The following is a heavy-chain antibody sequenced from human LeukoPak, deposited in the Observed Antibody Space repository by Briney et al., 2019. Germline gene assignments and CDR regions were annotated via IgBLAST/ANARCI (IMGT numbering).Heavy chain of an antibody. V-gene: IGHV4-59*01. J-gene: IGHJ4*02. CDR1: GGSISSYY. Sequence: SVTLSLTCTVSGGSISSYYWSWIRQPPGKGLEWIGYIYYSGSTNYNPSLKSRVTISVDTSKNQFSLKLSSVTAADTAVYYCARSQYSSGWYTLDYWGQGTLVTVSS. CDR3: ARSQYSSGWYTLDY. CDR2: IYYSGST. D-gene: IGHD6-19*01.